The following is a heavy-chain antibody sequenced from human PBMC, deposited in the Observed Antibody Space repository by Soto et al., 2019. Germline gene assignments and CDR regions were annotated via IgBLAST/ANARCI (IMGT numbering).Heavy chain of an antibody. CDR3: ARERYGGAGHAPIGD. CDR2: IIPIFGTA. J-gene: IGHJ4*02. Sequence: QVQLVQSGAEVKKPGSSVKVSCKASGGTFSSYAISWVRQAPGQGLEWMGGIIPIFGTANYAQKFQGRVTITADESTSTAYMELSRLRSEDTAVYYCARERYGGAGHAPIGDWGQGTLVTVSS. CDR1: GGTFSSYA. V-gene: IGHV1-69*01. D-gene: IGHD5-18*01.